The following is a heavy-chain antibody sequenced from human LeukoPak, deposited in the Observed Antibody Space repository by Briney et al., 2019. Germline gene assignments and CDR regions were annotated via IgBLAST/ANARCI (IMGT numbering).Heavy chain of an antibody. V-gene: IGHV4-31*03. D-gene: IGHD2-8*01. Sequence: SVKLSLNCSVSGDSINSGGCYWSWIRQRPGKVLELIGYIYYSGSAYYIPCIKSRVTISVDTSKNQFSLNLYSVTAADTAVYYCARGYCTTGVCYPFDYWGQGTLVTVSS. CDR3: ARGYCTTGVCYPFDY. CDR2: IYYSGSA. CDR1: GDSINSGGCY. J-gene: IGHJ4*02.